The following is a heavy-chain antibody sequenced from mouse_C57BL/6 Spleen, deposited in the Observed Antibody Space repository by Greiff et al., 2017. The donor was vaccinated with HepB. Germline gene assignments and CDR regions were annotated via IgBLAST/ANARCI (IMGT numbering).Heavy chain of an antibody. Sequence: EVQLQQSGPELVKPGASVKIPCKASGYTFTDYNMDWVKQSHGKSLEWIGDINPNNGGTIYNQKFKGKATLTVDKSSSTAYMELRSLTSEDTAVYYCARYEGDYVWYFDVWGTGTTVTVSS. V-gene: IGHV1-18*01. J-gene: IGHJ1*03. CDR1: GYTFTDYN. CDR2: INPNNGGT. CDR3: ARYEGDYVWYFDV. D-gene: IGHD2-3*01.